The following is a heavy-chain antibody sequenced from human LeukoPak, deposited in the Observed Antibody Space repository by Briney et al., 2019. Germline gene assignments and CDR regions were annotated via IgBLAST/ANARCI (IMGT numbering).Heavy chain of an antibody. Sequence: GGSLRLSCAASGFIFSDYYMSWIRQAPGKGLEWVSYISSSGSTMYYTDSVKGRLTISRDNAKDSLYPQMNSLRAEDTAVYYCARDPGSGYEEHFDYWGQGTLVTVSS. CDR3: ARDPGSGYEEHFDY. CDR2: ISSSGSTM. D-gene: IGHD5-12*01. J-gene: IGHJ4*02. V-gene: IGHV3-11*01. CDR1: GFIFSDYY.